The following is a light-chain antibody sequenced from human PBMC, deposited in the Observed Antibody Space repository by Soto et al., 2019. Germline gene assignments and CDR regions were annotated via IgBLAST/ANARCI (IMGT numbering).Light chain of an antibody. CDR3: QHSHGWPIP. J-gene: IGKJ5*01. Sequence: EKVLKNSAGTLSLYPGERAPLSSSAGPSVSDNYLAWYQQKPGQAPRLLFYDASTRATGIPARFSGSGSGTEFTLTICSLQSEDCAVYYCQHSHGWPIPFGEGTRLEIK. CDR1: PSVSDNY. CDR2: DAS. V-gene: IGKV3-15*01.